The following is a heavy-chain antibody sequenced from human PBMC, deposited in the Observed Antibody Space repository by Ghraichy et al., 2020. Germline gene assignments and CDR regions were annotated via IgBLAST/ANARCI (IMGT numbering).Heavy chain of an antibody. J-gene: IGHJ4*02. CDR2: INSDGSGT. D-gene: IGHD1-1*01. CDR3: VRDGDNWVHFDY. V-gene: IGHV3-74*01. CDR1: GFSFSNYW. Sequence: GESLNISCATSGFSFSNYWFHWVHQGPGKGLVWVARINSDGSGTPYADPVKGRFTISRDNAKNTVYLQMNSLRAEDTAVYYCVRDGDNWVHFDYWGQGTLVTVSS.